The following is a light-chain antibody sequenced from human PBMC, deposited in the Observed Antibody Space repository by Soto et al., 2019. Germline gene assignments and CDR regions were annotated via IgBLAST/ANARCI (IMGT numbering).Light chain of an antibody. CDR2: EIS. J-gene: IGLJ1*01. V-gene: IGLV2-23*02. CDR3: CSYSRSTTFV. CDR1: SSDVGSYTL. Sequence: QSVLAQPASVSGSPGQSITTSCTGTSSDVGSYTLVSWYQQHPGKAPKLMIYEISKRPSGVSDRFSGSRSGNTASLTVSGLQAEDEADYYCCSYSRSTTFVFGTGTKVTVL.